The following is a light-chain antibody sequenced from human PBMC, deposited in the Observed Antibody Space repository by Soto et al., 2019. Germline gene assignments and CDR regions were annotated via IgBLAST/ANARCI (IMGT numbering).Light chain of an antibody. V-gene: IGKV1-39*01. CDR2: SAS. CDR1: RAINNY. CDR3: QQSYSTPPN. J-gene: IGKJ2*01. Sequence: IPMTQSPSSLSASVGDRVTLTCRTSRAINNYVNWYQHHPGRVPKLLISSASSLQAGVPSRFSAGGSGTHFALTISNLQPEDVATYYCQQSYSTPPNFGQGTKLEI.